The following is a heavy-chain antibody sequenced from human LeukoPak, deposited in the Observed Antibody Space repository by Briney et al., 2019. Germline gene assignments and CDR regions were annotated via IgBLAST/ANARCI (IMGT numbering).Heavy chain of an antibody. CDR3: ARGSGWYEGPLHYYYMDV. D-gene: IGHD6-19*01. J-gene: IGHJ6*03. Sequence: GGSLRLSCAASGFTFSSYSMNWVRQAPGKGLEWVSYISSSSSTIYYADSVKGRFTISRDNAKNSLYLQMNSLRAEDTAVYYCARGSGWYEGPLHYYYMDVWGKGTTVTVSS. CDR2: ISSSSSTI. V-gene: IGHV3-48*01. CDR1: GFTFSSYS.